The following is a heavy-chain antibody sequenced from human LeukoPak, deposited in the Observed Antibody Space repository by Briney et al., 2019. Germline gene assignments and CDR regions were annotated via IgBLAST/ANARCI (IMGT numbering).Heavy chain of an antibody. CDR2: IAISGTYI. CDR3: TRDLSATARAYDY. CDR1: GFILSDYN. D-gene: IGHD1-26*01. Sequence: GGSLRLSCAASGFILSDYNMNWVRQAPGKGLEWVSFIAISGTYITYADSGKGRSTISRDNAKNPLYLQMNSLRAEDTAVYYCTRDLSATARAYDYWGQGTLVTVSS. V-gene: IGHV3-21*01. J-gene: IGHJ4*02.